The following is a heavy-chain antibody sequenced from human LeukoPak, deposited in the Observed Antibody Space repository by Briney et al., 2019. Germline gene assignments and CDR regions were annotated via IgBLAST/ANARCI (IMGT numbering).Heavy chain of an antibody. Sequence: GGSLRLFCAASGFTYHDYGMIWVRQAPGKGLEWVSGINWNGGSTGYADSVKGRFTISRDNDKNSLYLQMNSRRAEDTALYYCARDSGGSGYYYNPLPFDYWGQGTLVTVSS. J-gene: IGHJ4*02. CDR3: ARDSGGSGYYYNPLPFDY. D-gene: IGHD3-22*01. V-gene: IGHV3-20*04. CDR1: GFTYHDYG. CDR2: INWNGGST.